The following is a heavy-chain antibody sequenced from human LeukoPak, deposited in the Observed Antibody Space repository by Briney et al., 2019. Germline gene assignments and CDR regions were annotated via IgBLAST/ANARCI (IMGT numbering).Heavy chain of an antibody. J-gene: IGHJ4*02. V-gene: IGHV4-38-2*01. CDR1: GYSISSAYY. CDR2: NYHSGNT. Sequence: SETLSLTCAVSGYSISSAYYWGWIRQPPGKGLEWIGSNYHSGNTYYNASLKSRVTISVDTSKNQCSLKLSSVTAADTAVYYCARGGRTHYYGSGSYPAFDYWGQGTLVTVSS. CDR3: ARGGRTHYYGSGSYPAFDY. D-gene: IGHD3-10*01.